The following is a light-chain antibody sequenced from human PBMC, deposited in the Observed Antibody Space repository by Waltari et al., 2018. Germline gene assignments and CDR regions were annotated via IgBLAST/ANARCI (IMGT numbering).Light chain of an antibody. CDR2: GAS. V-gene: IGKV3-20*01. CDR1: QSVSSRH. Sequence: EIVLTQSPGTLSLSPGERATLPCRASQSVSSRHLAWYQQKPGQAPRLLIYGASSRATGIPDRFSGSGSGTDFTLTISRLEPEDFAVYYCQQYGSSLPVYTFGQGTKLEIK. CDR3: QQYGSSLPVYT. J-gene: IGKJ2*01.